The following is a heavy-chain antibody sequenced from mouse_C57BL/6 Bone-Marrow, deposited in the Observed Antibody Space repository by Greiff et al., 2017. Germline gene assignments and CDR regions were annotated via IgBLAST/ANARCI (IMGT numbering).Heavy chain of an antibody. Sequence: EVQVVESGGGLVQPKGSLKLSCAASGFTFNTYAMHWVRQAPGKGLEWVARIRSKSSNYATYYADSVKDRFTISRDDSQSMLYLQMNNLKTEDTAMYCCVRDRVRESSYAMDYWGQGTSVTVSS. D-gene: IGHD2-2*01. CDR1: GFTFNTYA. CDR3: VRDRVRESSYAMDY. J-gene: IGHJ4*01. CDR2: IRSKSSNYAT. V-gene: IGHV10-3*01.